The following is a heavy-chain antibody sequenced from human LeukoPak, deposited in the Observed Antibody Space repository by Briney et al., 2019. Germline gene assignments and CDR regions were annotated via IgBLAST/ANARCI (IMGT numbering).Heavy chain of an antibody. Sequence: SGGSLRLSRAASGFTFSSYAMSWVRQAPGKGLEWVSAISGSGGSTYYADSVKGRFTISRDNSKNTLYLQMNSLRAEDTAVYYCAKPRDGYNRRYYFDYWGQGTLVTVSS. D-gene: IGHD5-24*01. J-gene: IGHJ4*02. CDR2: ISGSGGST. CDR3: AKPRDGYNRRYYFDY. V-gene: IGHV3-23*01. CDR1: GFTFSSYA.